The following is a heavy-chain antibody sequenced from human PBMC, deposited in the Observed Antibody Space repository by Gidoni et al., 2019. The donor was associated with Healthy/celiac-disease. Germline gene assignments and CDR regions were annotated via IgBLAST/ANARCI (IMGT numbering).Heavy chain of an antibody. D-gene: IGHD3-3*01. J-gene: IGHJ6*02. Sequence: EVQLVESGGGLVQPGGSLRLSCAASGFTFRSYEMNWVRQAPGKGLEWVSYISSSGSTIYYADSVKGRFTISRDNAKNSLYLQMNSLRAEDTAVYYCARGVLRFLEWLSDSDYYGMDVWGQGTTVTVSS. CDR3: ARGVLRFLEWLSDSDYYGMDV. V-gene: IGHV3-48*03. CDR1: GFTFRSYE. CDR2: ISSSGSTI.